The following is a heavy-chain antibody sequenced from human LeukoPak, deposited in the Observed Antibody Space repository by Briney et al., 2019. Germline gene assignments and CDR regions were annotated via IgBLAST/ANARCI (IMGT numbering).Heavy chain of an antibody. CDR2: IYPGDSDT. CDR3: ARQAPNLCSSSWYAQFDP. V-gene: IGHV5-51*01. CDR1: GYSFTSYW. Sequence: MRGESLKISCKGSGYSFTSYWIGWVRQMPGKGLEWMGIIYPGDSDTRYSPSFQGQVTISADKSISTAYLQWSSLKASDTAMYYCARQAPNLCSSSWYAQFDPWGQGTLVTVSS. D-gene: IGHD6-13*01. J-gene: IGHJ5*02.